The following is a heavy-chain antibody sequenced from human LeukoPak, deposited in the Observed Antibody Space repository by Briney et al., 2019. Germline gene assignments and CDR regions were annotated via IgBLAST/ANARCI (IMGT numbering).Heavy chain of an antibody. CDR2: INPNSGGT. CDR1: GYTFTDYY. V-gene: IGHV1-2*02. CDR3: ARGAVPVFYYYMDV. J-gene: IGHJ6*03. Sequence: ASVKVSCKASGYTFTDYYMHWVRQAPGQGLEWMGWINPNSGGTNYAQKFQGRVTMTRDTSISTAYMELSRLRSDDTAVYYCARGAVPVFYYYMDVWGKGTTVTVSS. D-gene: IGHD2-2*01.